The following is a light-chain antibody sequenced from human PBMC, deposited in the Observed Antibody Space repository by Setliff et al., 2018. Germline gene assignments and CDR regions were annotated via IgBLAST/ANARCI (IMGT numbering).Light chain of an antibody. Sequence: VLTQPPSASGTPGQRVTISCSGSSSNIGSHSVNWYQQFPGMAPKLLIYKNNQRSSGVPDRFSGSKSGTSASLAISGLQSEDEADYHCATWDDSLNGYVFATGTKVTVL. CDR1: SSNIGSHS. CDR2: KNN. J-gene: IGLJ1*01. V-gene: IGLV1-44*01. CDR3: ATWDDSLNGYV.